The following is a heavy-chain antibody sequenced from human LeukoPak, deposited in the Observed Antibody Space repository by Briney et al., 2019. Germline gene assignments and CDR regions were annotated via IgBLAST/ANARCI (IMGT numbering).Heavy chain of an antibody. Sequence: PGGSLRLSCAASGFTVSSNYMSWVRQAPGKGLEWVGLIRSKGYGETTEYAASVKGRFIISRDDSKSIAYLQMNSLRTEDTAVYSCTRALRLRYCSGGSCFSSFDYWGQGTLVSVSS. CDR1: GFTVSSNY. CDR3: TRALRLRYCSGGSCFSSFDY. V-gene: IGHV3-49*04. J-gene: IGHJ4*02. D-gene: IGHD2-15*01. CDR2: IRSKGYGETT.